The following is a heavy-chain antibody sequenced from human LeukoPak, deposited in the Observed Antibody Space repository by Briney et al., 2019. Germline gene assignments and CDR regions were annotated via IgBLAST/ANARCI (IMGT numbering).Heavy chain of an antibody. D-gene: IGHD1-26*01. CDR1: GFSFGTYA. V-gene: IGHV3-23*01. J-gene: IGHJ4*02. Sequence: GGSLRLSCAASGFSFGTYAMTWVRQAPGRGLEWVASIGGSGDNKYYTDSVKGRFTISRDNSENTLYLQMNSLRVEDTAVYYCARDLGDYWGQGTLVTVSS. CDR2: IGGSGDNK. CDR3: ARDLGDY.